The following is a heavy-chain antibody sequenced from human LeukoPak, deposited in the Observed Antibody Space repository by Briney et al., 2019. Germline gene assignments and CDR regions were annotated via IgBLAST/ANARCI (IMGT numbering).Heavy chain of an antibody. Sequence: GSLRLSCEASGFTFNNYAMQWVRQAPGRGLEWVAVISSDGRKPYYADAVKGRFTISRDNSKNTVYMQMNGLRAEDTAMYYCARDFGYASGTYMVYWGQGTLVTVSS. J-gene: IGHJ4*02. CDR3: ARDFGYASGTYMVY. CDR2: ISSDGRKP. V-gene: IGHV3-30*04. D-gene: IGHD1-26*01. CDR1: GFTFNNYA.